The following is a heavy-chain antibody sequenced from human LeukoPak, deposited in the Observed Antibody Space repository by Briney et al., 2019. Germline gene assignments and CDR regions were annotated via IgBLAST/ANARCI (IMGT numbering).Heavy chain of an antibody. J-gene: IGHJ3*02. CDR3: ARGLSSSWYLGAFDI. CDR2: MNPNRGNT. D-gene: IGHD6-13*01. CDR1: GYTFTSYD. V-gene: IGHV1-8*01. Sequence: ASVKASCKASGYTFTSYDINWVRQATGQVLEWMGWMNPNRGNTGYAQKFQGRVTMTRNTSISTAYMELSSLRSEDTAVYYCARGLSSSWYLGAFDIWGQGTMATVSS.